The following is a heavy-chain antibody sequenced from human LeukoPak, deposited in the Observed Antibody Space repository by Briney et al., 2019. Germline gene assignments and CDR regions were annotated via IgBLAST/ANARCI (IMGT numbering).Heavy chain of an antibody. D-gene: IGHD3-9*01. CDR2: ISSSSSYI. Sequence: GGSLRLSCAASGFTFSSYSMNWVRQAPGKGLEWVSSISSSSSYIYYADSVKGRFTISRDNAKNSLYLQMNSLRAEDTAVYYCARAGSYYDILTGQNWFDPWGQGTLVTVSS. J-gene: IGHJ5*02. CDR3: ARAGSYYDILTGQNWFDP. V-gene: IGHV3-21*01. CDR1: GFTFSSYS.